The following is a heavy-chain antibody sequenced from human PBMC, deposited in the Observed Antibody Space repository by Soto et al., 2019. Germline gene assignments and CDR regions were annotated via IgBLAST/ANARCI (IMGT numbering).Heavy chain of an antibody. D-gene: IGHD6-6*01. V-gene: IGHV5-51*01. CDR1: GYSFTSYW. CDR3: AKSSSSRLYAFEI. CDR2: IYPGDSDT. J-gene: IGHJ3*02. Sequence: HGESLNISYKGSGYSFTSYWIGWVRQMPGKGLEWMGIIYPGDSDTRYSPSFQGQVTISADKSISTAYLQWSSLKASDTAMYYCAKSSSSRLYAFEIWGQGKLVTV.